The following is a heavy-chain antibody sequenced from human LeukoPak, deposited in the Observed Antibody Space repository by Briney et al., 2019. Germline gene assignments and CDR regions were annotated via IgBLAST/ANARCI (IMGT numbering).Heavy chain of an antibody. CDR3: AREGGCSSTSCHDYFDY. CDR2: ISSSGSTI. J-gene: IGHJ4*02. V-gene: IGHV3-11*01. Sequence: PGGSLRLSCAASGFTVSSNYMSWVRQAPGKGLEWVSYISSSGSTIYYADSVKGRFTISRDNAKNSLYLQMNSLRAEDTAVYYCAREGGCSSTSCHDYFDYWGQGTLVTVSS. D-gene: IGHD2-2*01. CDR1: GFTVSSNY.